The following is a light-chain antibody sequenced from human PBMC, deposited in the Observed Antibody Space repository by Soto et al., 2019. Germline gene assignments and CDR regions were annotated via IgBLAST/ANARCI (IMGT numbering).Light chain of an antibody. CDR2: DVS. J-gene: IGKJ4*01. Sequence: EIVLTQSPGTLYLSPGERATLSCRASQSVRNNYLVWYQQRPGQPPRFLMYDVSTRAAGIPDRFSGSGSGTDFTLTISRLEPEDFAVYYCQQYGSTPLTFGGGTKVDIK. V-gene: IGKV3-20*01. CDR1: QSVRNNY. CDR3: QQYGSTPLT.